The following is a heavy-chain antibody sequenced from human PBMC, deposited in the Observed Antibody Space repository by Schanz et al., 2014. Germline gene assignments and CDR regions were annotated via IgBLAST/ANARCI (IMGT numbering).Heavy chain of an antibody. Sequence: QVQLVQSGAEVKKPGASVKVSCKASGYTFVSYSMHWVRQAPGQGLEWMGWISAYNSNTNYAQKFRGRVTMTTDTSTSTAYMELRSLRSDDTAVYYCAKAGGWYSTLDYWGQGTLVTVSS. CDR2: ISAYNSNT. CDR3: AKAGGWYSTLDY. D-gene: IGHD6-13*01. V-gene: IGHV1-18*04. CDR1: GYTFVSYS. J-gene: IGHJ4*02.